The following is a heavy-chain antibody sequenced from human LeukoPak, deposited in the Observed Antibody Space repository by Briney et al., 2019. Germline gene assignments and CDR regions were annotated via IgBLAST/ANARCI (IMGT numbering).Heavy chain of an antibody. CDR3: ARGVYDSSGYYFRWYYFDY. CDR2: INWNGGRT. J-gene: IGHJ4*02. Sequence: PGGSLRLSCAASGFTFDDYGMSWVRQAPGKGLEWVSGINWNGGRTGYADSVKGRFTISRDNAKNSLYLQMNSLRAEDTALYYCARGVYDSSGYYFRWYYFDYWGQGTLVTVSS. V-gene: IGHV3-20*04. CDR1: GFTFDDYG. D-gene: IGHD3-22*01.